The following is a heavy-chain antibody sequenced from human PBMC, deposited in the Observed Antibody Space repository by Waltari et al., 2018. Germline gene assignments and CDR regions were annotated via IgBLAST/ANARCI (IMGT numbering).Heavy chain of an antibody. D-gene: IGHD2-2*01. CDR2: INHSGST. Sequence: QVQLQQWGAGLLKPSETLSLTCAVYGGSFSNYHWSWIRQPPGRGLEWIGEINHSGSTNYNPSLKSRVTMSVDASKSQFSLKVRSVTAADTAVYYCASGGRGVEVPAARTGSAPRQFDYWGQGTLVTVSS. J-gene: IGHJ4*02. CDR1: GGSFSNYH. V-gene: IGHV4-34*01. CDR3: ASGGRGVEVPAARTGSAPRQFDY.